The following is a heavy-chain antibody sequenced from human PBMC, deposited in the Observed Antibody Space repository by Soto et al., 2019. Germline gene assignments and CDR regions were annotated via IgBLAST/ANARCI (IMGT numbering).Heavy chain of an antibody. CDR1: GGSMSGYY. CDR3: VRQGYGPLHGLVDV. V-gene: IGHV4-59*08. Sequence: QVQLQESGPGLVEPSETLSLSCTVSGGSMSGYYWSWIRLPPGKPMEWIGYVHDSWGAAYNPSLRSRVAIXLXTXXSQFSLSLTSVSATDTAMYYCVRQGYGPLHGLVDVWGQGTTVTVSS. D-gene: IGHD5-18*01. CDR2: VHDSWGA. J-gene: IGHJ6*02.